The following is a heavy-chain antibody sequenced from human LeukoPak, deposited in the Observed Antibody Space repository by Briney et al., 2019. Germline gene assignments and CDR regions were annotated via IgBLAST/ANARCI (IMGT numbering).Heavy chain of an antibody. CDR1: GGSFSDYY. D-gene: IGHD6-19*01. CDR2: INHRGST. CDR3: ATYSTGFDI. V-gene: IGHV4-34*01. Sequence: SETLSLTCAVYGGSFSDYYWTWIRQPPGKGLEWVGEINHRGSTHYNPSLKSRVTISVDTSKKQFSLKLSSVTAADTAVYYCATYSTGFDIWGQGTVVTVSS. J-gene: IGHJ3*02.